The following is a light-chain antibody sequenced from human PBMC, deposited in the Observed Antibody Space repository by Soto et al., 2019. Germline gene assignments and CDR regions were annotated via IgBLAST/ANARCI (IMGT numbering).Light chain of an antibody. J-gene: IGKJ2*01. CDR2: GAS. CDR3: QQYDSSLYT. CDR1: QSVSSSY. Sequence: EIVLTQSPGTLSLSPGERATLSCRASQSVSSSYVAWYQQKPGQAPRLLIYGASSRTTGIPDRFSGSGYGTDFTLSISRLEPEDFAVYYCQQYDSSLYTLGQGTKLEIK. V-gene: IGKV3-20*01.